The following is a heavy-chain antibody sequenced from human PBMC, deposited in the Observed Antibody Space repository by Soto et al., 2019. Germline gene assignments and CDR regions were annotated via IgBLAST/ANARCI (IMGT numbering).Heavy chain of an antibody. CDR2: ISYDGSNT. CDR1: GFIFSSFG. J-gene: IGHJ4*02. V-gene: IGHV3-33*01. Sequence: QVQLVESVGGVVQPGRSLRLSCAASGFIFSSFGMHWVRQAPGKGLEWVAIISYDGSNTYYADSVKGRFTISRDNSRNTLYLQMNSLRAEDTAVYYCARDLLGSTGHFDYWGQGTLVTVSS. D-gene: IGHD1-1*01. CDR3: ARDLLGSTGHFDY.